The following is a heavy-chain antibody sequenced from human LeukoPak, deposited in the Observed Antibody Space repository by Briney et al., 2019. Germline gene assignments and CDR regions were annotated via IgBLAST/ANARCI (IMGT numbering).Heavy chain of an antibody. CDR1: GFTFSSYS. Sequence: PGGSLRLSCAASGFTFSSYSMNWVRQAPGKGLEWVSYISSSSSTIYYADSVKGRFTISRDNAKNSLYLQMNSLRAEDTAVYYCARDRICSSTSCYTLTPTDYWGQGTLVTVSS. D-gene: IGHD2-2*02. J-gene: IGHJ4*02. CDR2: ISSSSSTI. V-gene: IGHV3-48*01. CDR3: ARDRICSSTSCYTLTPTDY.